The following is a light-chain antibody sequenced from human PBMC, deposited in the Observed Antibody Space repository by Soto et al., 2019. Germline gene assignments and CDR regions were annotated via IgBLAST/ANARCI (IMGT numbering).Light chain of an antibody. V-gene: IGKV1-5*01. CDR1: QSIGSS. Sequence: DIQMTHSPSTLSASVGDRVTITCRASQSIGSSLAWYQQKPGKGPKLLIYDASTWESGVPSRFSGSGFGTEFALTTSSLQPDDFATYYCQQYNSYGTVGQGTMLEIK. CDR3: QQYNSYGT. CDR2: DAS. J-gene: IGKJ2*01.